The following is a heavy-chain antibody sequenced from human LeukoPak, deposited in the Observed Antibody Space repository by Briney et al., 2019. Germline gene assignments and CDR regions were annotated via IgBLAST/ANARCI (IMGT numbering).Heavy chain of an antibody. D-gene: IGHD4-17*01. CDR2: IYHSGST. V-gene: IGHV4-38-2*01. Sequence: SETLSLTCAVSGYSISSGYYWGWIRQPPGKGLEWIATIYHSGSTYYNPSLKSRVTISVDTSKNQFSLKLSSVTAADTAVYYCASGTTVTTPFDYWGQGTLVTVSS. J-gene: IGHJ4*02. CDR3: ASGTTVTTPFDY. CDR1: GYSISSGYY.